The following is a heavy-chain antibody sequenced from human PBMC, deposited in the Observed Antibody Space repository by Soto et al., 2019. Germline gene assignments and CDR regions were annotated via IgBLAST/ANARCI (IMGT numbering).Heavy chain of an antibody. D-gene: IGHD2-21*01. CDR2: INAGNGNT. J-gene: IGHJ4*02. Sequence: GASVKVSCKASGYTFTSYAMHWVRQAPGQRLEWMGWINAGNGNTKYSQKFQGRVTITKDTSASTAYMELSSLRSEDTAVYYCARSSVVVNALAYWGQGTLVTVSS. CDR1: GYTFTSYA. V-gene: IGHV1-3*01. CDR3: ARSSVVVNALAY.